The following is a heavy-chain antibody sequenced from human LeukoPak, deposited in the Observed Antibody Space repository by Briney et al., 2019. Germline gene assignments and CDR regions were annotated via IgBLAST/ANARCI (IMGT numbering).Heavy chain of an antibody. V-gene: IGHV3-48*04. Sequence: PGGSLRLSCAASGFTFSSYRMNWVRQAPGKGLEWVSYISSSSRTIYYADSVKGRFTISRDDAKNSLYLQMNRLRAEDTAVYYCAELGITMIGGVWGKGTTVTISS. J-gene: IGHJ6*04. CDR1: GFTFSSYR. CDR3: AELGITMIGGV. CDR2: ISSSSRTI. D-gene: IGHD3-10*02.